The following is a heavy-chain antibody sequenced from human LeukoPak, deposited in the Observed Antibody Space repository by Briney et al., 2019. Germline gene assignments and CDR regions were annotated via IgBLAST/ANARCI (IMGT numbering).Heavy chain of an antibody. CDR2: IWYDGSNK. CDR3: AREQYGSDDALDI. Sequence: GGSLRLSCAASGFTFSDYGMHWVRQAPGEGLEWVAVIWYDGSNKYYADSVKGRFTLSRDNSKNTLYLQMNSLRAEDTAVYYCAREQYGSDDALDIWGQGTMVTVSS. D-gene: IGHD3-10*01. J-gene: IGHJ3*02. CDR1: GFTFSDYG. V-gene: IGHV3-33*01.